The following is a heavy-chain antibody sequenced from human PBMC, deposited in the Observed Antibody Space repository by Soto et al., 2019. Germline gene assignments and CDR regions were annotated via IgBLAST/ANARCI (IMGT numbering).Heavy chain of an antibody. J-gene: IGHJ3*02. CDR2: IYYSGST. V-gene: IGHV4-31*03. D-gene: IGHD5-18*01. CDR1: GGSISSGGYY. CDR3: ASKVRRGYSYGPDDAFDI. Sequence: LSLTCTVSGGSISSGGYYWSWIRQHPGKGLEWSGYIYYSGSTYYNPSLKSRVTISVDTSKNQFSLKLSSVTAADTAVYYCASKVRRGYSYGPDDAFDIWGQGTMVTVSS.